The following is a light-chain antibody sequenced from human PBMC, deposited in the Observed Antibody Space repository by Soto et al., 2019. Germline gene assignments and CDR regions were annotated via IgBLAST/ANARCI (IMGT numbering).Light chain of an antibody. CDR3: AAWDASLSGSV. CDR1: SSNIGSNY. Sequence: QSVLTQPPSASGTPGQRVTISCSGSSSNIGSNYVYWYQQLPATAPKLLIYRNNQRPSGVPDRFSGSKSGTSASLAIIGLRSEDEADYYCAAWDASLSGSVFGGGTQLTVL. J-gene: IGLJ7*01. CDR2: RNN. V-gene: IGLV1-47*01.